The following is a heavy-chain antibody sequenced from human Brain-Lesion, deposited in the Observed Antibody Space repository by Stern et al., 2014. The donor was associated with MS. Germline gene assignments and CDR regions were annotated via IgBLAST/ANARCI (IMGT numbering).Heavy chain of an antibody. CDR3: ARDQRGITIFGVVTDYYYLGMDV. V-gene: IGHV1-2*02. Sequence: QMQLVQSGAEVKKPGASVKVSCKTSGYIFTGYYIHWVRQAPGQGLEWMAWINPNNGGTKYAQKVQGRVAMSRDTSISTAYVELSSLTSDDTAVYYCARDQRGITIFGVVTDYYYLGMDVWGQGTTVTVSS. CDR2: INPNNGGT. J-gene: IGHJ6*02. CDR1: GYIFTGYY. D-gene: IGHD3-3*01.